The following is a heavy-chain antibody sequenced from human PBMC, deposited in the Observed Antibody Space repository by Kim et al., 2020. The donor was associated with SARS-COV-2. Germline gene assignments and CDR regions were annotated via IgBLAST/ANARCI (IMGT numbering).Heavy chain of an antibody. CDR1: GGSISSYY. CDR2: IYTSGST. D-gene: IGHD6-13*01. J-gene: IGHJ3*02. Sequence: SETLSLTCTVSGGSISSYYWSWIRQPAGKGLEWIGRIYTSGSTNYNPSLKSRVTMSVDTSKNQFSLKLSSVTAADTAVYYCARMGSSYSRLVWAPNDAFDIWGQGTRATVPS. CDR3: ARMGSSYSRLVWAPNDAFDI. V-gene: IGHV4-4*07.